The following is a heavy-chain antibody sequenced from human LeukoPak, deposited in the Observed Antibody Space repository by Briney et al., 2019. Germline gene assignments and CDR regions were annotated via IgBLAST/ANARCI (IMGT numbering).Heavy chain of an antibody. CDR3: AKEIVPPSGYYFDY. Sequence: PGGSLRLSCAASGFTFSNSAMSWVRQAPGKRLEWVSSISGSGVNTYYADSVKGRFTIFRDNSKSTLYLQMNSLRVEDTAVYYCAKEIVPPSGYYFDYWGQGTLVTVSS. J-gene: IGHJ4*02. V-gene: IGHV3-23*01. D-gene: IGHD6-6*01. CDR1: GFTFSNSA. CDR2: ISGSGVNT.